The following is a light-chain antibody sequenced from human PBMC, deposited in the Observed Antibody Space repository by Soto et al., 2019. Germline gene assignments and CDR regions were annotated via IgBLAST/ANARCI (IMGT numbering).Light chain of an antibody. V-gene: IGLV1-40*01. CDR3: QSFDSSLSALV. CDR1: SSNIGAGLR. Sequence: QSALTQPPSVSGAPGQRVTISCTGSSSNIGAGLRVHWYQQLPGRAPKLLISGNNNRPSGVPDRFSGSKSGTSASLAITGLQAEDEADYYCQSFDSSLSALVFGTGTKVTVL. J-gene: IGLJ1*01. CDR2: GNN.